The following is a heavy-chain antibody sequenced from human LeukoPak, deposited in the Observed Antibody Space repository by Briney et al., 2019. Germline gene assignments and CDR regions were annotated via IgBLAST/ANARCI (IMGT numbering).Heavy chain of an antibody. CDR1: GGSISSYY. CDR2: IYYSGST. D-gene: IGHD6-6*01. V-gene: IGHV4-59*01. Sequence: SETLSLTCTVSGGSISSYYWSWIRQPPGKGLEWIGYIYYSGSTNYKPSLRSRVTISVDTSKNQFSLKLSSVTAADTAVYYCARGSAHKVYNWFDPWGQGTLVTVSS. J-gene: IGHJ5*02. CDR3: ARGSAHKVYNWFDP.